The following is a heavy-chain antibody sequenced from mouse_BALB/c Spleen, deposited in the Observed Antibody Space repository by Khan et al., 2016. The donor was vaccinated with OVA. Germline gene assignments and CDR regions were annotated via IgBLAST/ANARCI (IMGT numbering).Heavy chain of an antibody. CDR2: IWSDGST. V-gene: IGHV2-6-1*01. CDR3: ARQPYYHYYVMDY. D-gene: IGHD2-10*01. Sequence: VELVESGPGLVAPSQSLSITCTISGFSLTNYGVHWVRQPPGKGLEWLVVIWSDGSTTYNSALKSRLSISKDNSKSQLFLKMNSLQTDDTAMYYCARQPYYHYYVMDYWGQGTSVTVSS. CDR1: GFSLTNYG. J-gene: IGHJ4*01.